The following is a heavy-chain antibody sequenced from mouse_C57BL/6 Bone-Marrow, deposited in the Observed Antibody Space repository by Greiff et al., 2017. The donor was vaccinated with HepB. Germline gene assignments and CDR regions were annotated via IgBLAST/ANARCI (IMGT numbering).Heavy chain of an antibody. D-gene: IGHD1-1*01. V-gene: IGHV1-87*01. J-gene: IGHJ2*01. Sequence: VQLVESGPELARPWASVKISCQAFYTFSRRLHFAIRDTNSWMQWVKQRPGQGLEWIGAIYPGNGVTSYNQKFKGKATLTADKSSSTAYMQLSSLTSEDSAVDYCAGSYYYGSSYYCDYWGQGTTLTVSS. CDR3: SEDSAVDYCAGSYYYGSSYYCDY. CDR1: YTFSRRLH. CDR2: GQGLEWIG.